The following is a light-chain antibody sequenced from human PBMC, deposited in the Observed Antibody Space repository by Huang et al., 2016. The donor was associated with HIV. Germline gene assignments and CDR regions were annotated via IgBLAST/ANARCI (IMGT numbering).Light chain of an antibody. CDR3: QQSFNTPRT. J-gene: IGKJ2*01. CDR1: QSISNY. V-gene: IGKV1-39*01. CDR2: AAS. Sequence: DIQMTQSPSSLSASVGDRVTITCRASQSISNYLNWYQQKPGKAPKLLIYAASTLQRGVPSRFSGSGSGTDFTLAISSLQPEDFATYYCQQSFNTPRTFGQGTKLEIK.